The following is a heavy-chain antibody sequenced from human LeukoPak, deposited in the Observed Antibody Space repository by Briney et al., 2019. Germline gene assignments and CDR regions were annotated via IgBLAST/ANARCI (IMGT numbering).Heavy chain of an antibody. V-gene: IGHV4-61*02. CDR2: IYTSGST. CDR1: GGSISSGSYY. Sequence: PSQTLSLTCTVSGGSISSGSYYWSWIRQPAGKGLEWIGRIYTSGSTNYNPSLKSRVTISVDKSKSQFSLKLSSVTAADTAVYYCATLEGYYYDSSGYSSNYYYMDVWGKGTTVTVSS. CDR3: ATLEGYYYDSSGYSSNYYYMDV. J-gene: IGHJ6*03. D-gene: IGHD3-22*01.